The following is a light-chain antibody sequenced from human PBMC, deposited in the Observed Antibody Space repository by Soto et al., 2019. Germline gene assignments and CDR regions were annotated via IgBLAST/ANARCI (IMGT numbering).Light chain of an antibody. CDR3: QQRSNWPPIT. V-gene: IGKV3-11*01. CDR2: DAS. Sequence: EIVLTQSQATLSLSPGPRPTLSCRASQSVSSYLAWYQQKPRQAPRLLXYDASNRATGIPARFSGSGSGTDFTLTISSLEPEDFAVYYCQQRSNWPPITFGQGTRLEIK. J-gene: IGKJ5*01. CDR1: QSVSSY.